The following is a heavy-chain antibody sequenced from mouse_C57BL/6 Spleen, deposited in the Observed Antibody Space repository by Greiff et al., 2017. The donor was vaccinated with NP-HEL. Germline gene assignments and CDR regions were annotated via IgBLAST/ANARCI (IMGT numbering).Heavy chain of an antibody. Sequence: VQLQQSGPELVKPGASVKISCKASGYAFSSSWMNWVKQRPGKGLEWIGRIYPGDGDTNYNGKFKGKATLTADKSSSTAYMQLSSLTSEDSAVYFCARDPSYDGYYDAMDYWGQGTSVTVSS. J-gene: IGHJ4*01. CDR3: ARDPSYDGYYDAMDY. V-gene: IGHV1-82*01. CDR2: IYPGDGDT. D-gene: IGHD2-3*01. CDR1: GYAFSSSW.